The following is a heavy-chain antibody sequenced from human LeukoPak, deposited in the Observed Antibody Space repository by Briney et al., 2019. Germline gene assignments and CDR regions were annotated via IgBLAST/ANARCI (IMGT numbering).Heavy chain of an antibody. D-gene: IGHD2-21*02. Sequence: ASVKVSCKTSGYTFTAFYLHWVRQAPGQGLEWMGWINPNSGGTNYAQKFQGRVTMTRDTSISTAYMELSRLRSDDTAVYYCARDFRDSDYYFDYWGQGTLVTVSS. CDR2: INPNSGGT. CDR3: ARDFRDSDYYFDY. CDR1: GYTFTAFY. J-gene: IGHJ4*02. V-gene: IGHV1-2*02.